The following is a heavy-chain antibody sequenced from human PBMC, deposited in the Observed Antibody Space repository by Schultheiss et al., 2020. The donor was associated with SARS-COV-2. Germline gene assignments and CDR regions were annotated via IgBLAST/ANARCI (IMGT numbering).Heavy chain of an antibody. D-gene: IGHD2-15*01. J-gene: IGHJ6*03. CDR2: IRSKANSYAT. CDR1: GFTFSGSA. Sequence: GGSLRLSCAASGFTFSGSAMHWVRQASGKGLEWVGRIRSKANSYATAYAASVKGRFTISRDDSKNTAYLLMSSLKTEDTAVYFCTRGGGRQNYYYYMDVWGKGTTVTVSS. V-gene: IGHV3-73*01. CDR3: TRGGGRQNYYYYMDV.